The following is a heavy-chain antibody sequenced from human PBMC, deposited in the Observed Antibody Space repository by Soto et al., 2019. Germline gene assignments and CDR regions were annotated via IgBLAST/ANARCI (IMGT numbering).Heavy chain of an antibody. CDR1: GGSISSYY. J-gene: IGHJ6*03. D-gene: IGHD2-15*01. CDR3: ASTTGTPVDYYYYMDV. V-gene: IGHV4-59*01. Sequence: PSETLSLTCTVSGGSISSYYWSWIRQPPGKGLEWIGYIYYSGSTNYNPSLKSRVTISVDTSKNQFSLKLSSVTAADTAVYYCASTTGTPVDYYYYMDVWGKGTTVTVSS. CDR2: IYYSGST.